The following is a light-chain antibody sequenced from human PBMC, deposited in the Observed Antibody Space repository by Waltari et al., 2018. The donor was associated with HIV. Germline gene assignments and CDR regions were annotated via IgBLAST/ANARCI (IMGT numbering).Light chain of an antibody. Sequence: ASVADRVTITCRASQGISNYLAWYQQKPGKVPKLLIYAASTLQSGVPSRFSGSGSETEFTLTISSLQPEDFATYFCQQYSSAPHTFGGGTRVEIK. CDR2: AAS. V-gene: IGKV1-27*01. CDR1: QGISNY. J-gene: IGKJ4*01. CDR3: QQYSSAPHT.